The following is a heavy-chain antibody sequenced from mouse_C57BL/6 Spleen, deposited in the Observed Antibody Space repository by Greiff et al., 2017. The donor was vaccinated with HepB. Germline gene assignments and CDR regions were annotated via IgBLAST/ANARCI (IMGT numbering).Heavy chain of an antibody. V-gene: IGHV1-80*01. J-gene: IGHJ2*01. D-gene: IGHD2-10*01. CDR1: GYAFSSYW. CDR3: ARQSYPKGFDY. CDR2: IYPGDGDT. Sequence: VQLQESGAELVKPGASVKISCKASGYAFSSYWMNWVKQRPGKGLEWIGQIYPGDGDTYYNGKFKGKATLAADKSSSTAYMQPRSLTSEDSAVYFCARQSYPKGFDYWGQGTTLTVSS.